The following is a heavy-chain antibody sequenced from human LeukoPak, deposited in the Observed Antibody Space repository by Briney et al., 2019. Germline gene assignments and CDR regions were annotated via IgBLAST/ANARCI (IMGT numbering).Heavy chain of an antibody. Sequence: ASVKVSCKASGYTFTGYYMHWVRKAPGQGLEWMGWINPNSGGTNYAQKFQGRVTMTRDTSISTAYMELSRLRSDDTAVYYCARLSTGVVPAARDYWGQGTLVTVSS. V-gene: IGHV1-2*02. J-gene: IGHJ4*02. CDR1: GYTFTGYY. CDR3: ARLSTGVVPAARDY. CDR2: INPNSGGT. D-gene: IGHD2-2*01.